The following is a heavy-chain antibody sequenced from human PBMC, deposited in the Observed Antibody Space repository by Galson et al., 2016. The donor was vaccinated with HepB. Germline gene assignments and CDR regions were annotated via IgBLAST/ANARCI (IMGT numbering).Heavy chain of an antibody. CDR3: ARGYCSATDCYAVLGLDV. J-gene: IGHJ6*02. CDR1: GYTFTTYY. D-gene: IGHD2-2*01. Sequence: SVKVSCKALGYTFTTYYIHWIRQAPGQGLEWMGIINPNGGSTTFAQRFQGRVTMTRDTSTSTVYIDLSSLRSEDTAVYYCARGYCSATDCYAVLGLDVWGQGTTVIVS. V-gene: IGHV1-46*01. CDR2: INPNGGST.